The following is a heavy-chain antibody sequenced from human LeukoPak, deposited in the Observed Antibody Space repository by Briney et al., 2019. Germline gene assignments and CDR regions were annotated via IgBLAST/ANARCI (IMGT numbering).Heavy chain of an antibody. V-gene: IGHV3-23*01. J-gene: IGHJ4*02. CDR1: GLTFNNYA. D-gene: IGHD1-26*01. CDR3: VRDLGGRSGH. Sequence: GGSLRLSCAVSGLTFNNYAMSWVRQAPGKGLEWVSAISKSGDHTYYAASAKGRFTIYRDNSKNTQYLQMNSLRAEDTAVYYCVRDLGGRSGHWGQGTLVTVSS. CDR2: ISKSGDHT.